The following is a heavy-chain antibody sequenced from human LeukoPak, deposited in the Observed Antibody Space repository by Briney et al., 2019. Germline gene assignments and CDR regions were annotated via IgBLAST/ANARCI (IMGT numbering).Heavy chain of an antibody. CDR3: ARGPRAYSSGYYYPFDY. CDR1: GLTFSSYW. V-gene: IGHV3-74*01. CDR2: INSDGSST. D-gene: IGHD3-22*01. Sequence: QPGGSLRLSCVASGLTFSSYWMHWVRQAPGKGLVWVSRINSDGSSTSYADSVKGRFTISRDNAKNTLYLQMNSLRAEDTAVYYCARGPRAYSSGYYYPFDYWGQGTLVTVSS. J-gene: IGHJ4*02.